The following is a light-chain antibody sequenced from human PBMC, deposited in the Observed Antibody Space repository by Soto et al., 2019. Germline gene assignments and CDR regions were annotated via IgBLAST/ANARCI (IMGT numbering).Light chain of an antibody. CDR1: SSDVGGYNY. CDR3: SSYTSSSTVD. J-gene: IGLJ1*01. Sequence: QSALTQPASVSGSPGQSITISCTGTSSDVGGYNYVSWYQQHPGKAPKLMIYEVSNRTSGVSNRFSGSKSGNTASLTISGLQAEDEADYYCSSYTSSSTVDFRTGTKLTVL. V-gene: IGLV2-14*01. CDR2: EVS.